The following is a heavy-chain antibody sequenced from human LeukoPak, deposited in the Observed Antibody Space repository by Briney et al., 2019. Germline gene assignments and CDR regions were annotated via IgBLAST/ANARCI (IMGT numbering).Heavy chain of an antibody. D-gene: IGHD6-19*01. V-gene: IGHV3-9*01. Sequence: GGSLRLSCAASGLTFDDYAMHWVRQAPGKGLEWVSGISWNSGSIGYADSVKGRFTISRDNAKNSLYLQMNSLRAEDTALYYCAKVGSGWSYWGQGTLVTVSS. CDR1: GLTFDDYA. CDR3: AKVGSGWSY. J-gene: IGHJ4*02. CDR2: ISWNSGSI.